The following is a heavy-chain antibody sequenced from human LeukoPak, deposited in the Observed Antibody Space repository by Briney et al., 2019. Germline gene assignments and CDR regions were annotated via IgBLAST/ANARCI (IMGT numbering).Heavy chain of an antibody. D-gene: IGHD3-9*01. CDR2: IYHSGST. J-gene: IGHJ4*02. CDR3: ARQDYDILTGYYGYYFDY. V-gene: IGHV4-38-2*01. Sequence: SETLSLTCAVSGYSISSGYYWGWIRPPPGKGLEWIGSIYHSGSTYYNPSLKSRVTISVDTSKNQFSLKLSSVTAADTAVYYCARQDYDILTGYYGYYFDYWGQGTLVTVSS. CDR1: GYSISSGYY.